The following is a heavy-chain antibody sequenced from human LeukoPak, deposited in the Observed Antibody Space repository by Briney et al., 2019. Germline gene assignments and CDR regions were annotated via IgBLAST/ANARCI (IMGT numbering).Heavy chain of an antibody. CDR3: ARAGGYSDWYFDL. J-gene: IGHJ2*01. D-gene: IGHD3-22*01. CDR1: GGSISSSSYY. V-gene: IGHV4-39*01. CDR2: IYYSGST. Sequence: PSETLSLTCTVSGGSISSSSYYWGWIRQPPGKGLEWIGSIYYSGSTYYNPSLKSRVTISVDTSKNQFSLKLSPVTAADTAVYYCARAGGYSDWYFDLWGRGTLVTVSS.